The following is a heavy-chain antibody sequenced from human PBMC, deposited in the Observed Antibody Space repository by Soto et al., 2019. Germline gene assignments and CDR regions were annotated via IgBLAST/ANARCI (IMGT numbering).Heavy chain of an antibody. V-gene: IGHV1-18*01. J-gene: IGHJ4*02. CDR2: ISAYNGNT. D-gene: IGHD6-25*01. CDR3: ARSIASAVDFDY. CDR1: GYTFNSYG. Sequence: QVQLMQSGAEVKKPGASVKVSCKASGYTFNSYGISWVRQAPGQGLEWMGWISAYNGNTKHAQKLQGRVTMTTDTSTSTAYVELRSLRSDDTAVYYCARSIASAVDFDYWGQGTLVTVPS.